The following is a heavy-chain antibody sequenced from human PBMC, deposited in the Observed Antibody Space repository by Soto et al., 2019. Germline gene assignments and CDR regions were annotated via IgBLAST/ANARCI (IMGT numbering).Heavy chain of an antibody. CDR3: ARDGTMVRGVILVWRAGYYYYGMDV. Sequence: GGSLRLSCAASGFTFSSYSMNWVRQAPGKGLEWVSSISSSSSYIYYADSVKGRFTISRDNAKNSLYLQMNSLRAEDTAVYYCARDGTMVRGVILVWRAGYYYYGMDVWGQGTTVTVSS. J-gene: IGHJ6*02. CDR1: GFTFSSYS. V-gene: IGHV3-21*01. CDR2: ISSSSSYI. D-gene: IGHD3-10*01.